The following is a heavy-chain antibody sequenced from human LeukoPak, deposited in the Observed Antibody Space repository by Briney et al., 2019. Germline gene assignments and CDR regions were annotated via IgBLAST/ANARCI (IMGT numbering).Heavy chain of an antibody. J-gene: IGHJ5*02. V-gene: IGHV4-59*08. Sequence: SETLSFTCTVSGGSISSYYWSWIRQPPGKGLEWIGYIYHSGSTNYNPSLKSRVTISVDTSKNQFSLKLSSVTAADTAVYYCARHGALGYCSSTSCPNWFDPWGQGTPVTVSS. CDR2: IYHSGST. CDR1: GGSISSYY. CDR3: ARHGALGYCSSTSCPNWFDP. D-gene: IGHD2-2*01.